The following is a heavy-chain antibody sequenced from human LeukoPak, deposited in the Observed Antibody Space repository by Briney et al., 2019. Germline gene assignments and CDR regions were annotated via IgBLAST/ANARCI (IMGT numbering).Heavy chain of an antibody. CDR1: GYTFTSYG. J-gene: IGHJ4*02. CDR2: ISVYNGNT. D-gene: IGHD6-13*01. CDR3: ARSLNSRLTDY. Sequence: AVKVSYKASGYTFTSYGISWVRQAPGQGLEWMGWISVYNGNTNYTQQLQGRVTMTTDTSASTAYMELRSLRSDDTAVYYCARSLNSRLTDYWGQGTLVTVSS. V-gene: IGHV1-18*01.